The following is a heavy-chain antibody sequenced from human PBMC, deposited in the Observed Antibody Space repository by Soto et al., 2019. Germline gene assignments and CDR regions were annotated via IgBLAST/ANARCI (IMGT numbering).Heavy chain of an antibody. CDR1: GGSFSGYY. CDR3: ASSSFLRSGALFHGLDV. V-gene: IGHV4-34*01. D-gene: IGHD3-10*01. J-gene: IGHJ6*02. CDR2: INHSGST. Sequence: SETLSLTCAVYGGSFSGYYWSWIRQPPGKGLEWIGEINHSGSTNYNPSLKSRVTISVDTSKNQFSLKLSSVTAADTAVYYCASSSFLRSGALFHGLDVWGQGTTVTVSS.